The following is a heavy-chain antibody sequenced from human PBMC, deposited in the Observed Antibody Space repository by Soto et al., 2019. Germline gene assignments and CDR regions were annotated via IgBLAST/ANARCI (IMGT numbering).Heavy chain of an antibody. V-gene: IGHV1-69*02. CDR3: ARVETHYDYIWGSYRNDAFDI. CDR2: IIPILGIA. J-gene: IGHJ3*02. Sequence: QVQLVQSGAEVKKPGSSVKVSCKASGGTFSSYTISWVRQAPGQGLEWMGRIIPILGIANYAQKFQGRVTITADKSTSTAYMELSSRRSEDTAVYYCARVETHYDYIWGSYRNDAFDIWGQGTMVTVSS. CDR1: GGTFSSYT. D-gene: IGHD3-16*02.